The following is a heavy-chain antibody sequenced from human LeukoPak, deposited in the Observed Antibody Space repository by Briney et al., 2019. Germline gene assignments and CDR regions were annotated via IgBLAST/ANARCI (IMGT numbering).Heavy chain of an antibody. J-gene: IGHJ3*02. CDR1: GGSISSSNW. Sequence: SSETLSLTCGVSGGSISSSNWWSWVRQPPGKGLEWIGEIYHSGSTNHNPSLKSRVTISVDKSKNQFSLNLSSVTAADTAVYYCATKVAGWASFDIWGQGTMVTVSS. CDR2: IYHSGST. CDR3: ATKVAGWASFDI. V-gene: IGHV4-4*02. D-gene: IGHD3-16*01.